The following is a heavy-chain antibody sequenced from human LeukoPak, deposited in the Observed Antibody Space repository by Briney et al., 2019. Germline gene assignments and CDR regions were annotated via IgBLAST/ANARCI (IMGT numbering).Heavy chain of an antibody. CDR1: GFTFSSYA. D-gene: IGHD3-10*01. Sequence: GGSLRLSCAASGFTFSSYAMSWLRQAPGKGLEGVSAISGSGGSTYYADSVKGRFTISRDNSKNTLYLQMNSLRAEDTAVYYCAKVSLLWFGEFLWGQGTLVTVSS. CDR2: ISGSGGST. CDR3: AKVSLLWFGEFL. V-gene: IGHV3-23*01. J-gene: IGHJ4*02.